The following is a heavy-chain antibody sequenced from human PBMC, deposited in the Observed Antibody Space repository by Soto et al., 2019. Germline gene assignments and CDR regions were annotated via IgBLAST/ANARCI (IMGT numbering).Heavy chain of an antibody. J-gene: IGHJ4*02. CDR3: VSQRTSVLTQAYFDY. Sequence: KPSGSLALTCAVSGGCVSISNYYWGWIRQSPGKGLEWIGSVYYRGRSYSKSSVKSRVTISVDTSKNQCSLNLNSVTASDTAVYYCVSQRTSVLTQAYFDYWGPGALVTVSS. V-gene: IGHV4-39*01. CDR2: VYYRGRS. CDR1: GGCVSISNYY. D-gene: IGHD2-8*01.